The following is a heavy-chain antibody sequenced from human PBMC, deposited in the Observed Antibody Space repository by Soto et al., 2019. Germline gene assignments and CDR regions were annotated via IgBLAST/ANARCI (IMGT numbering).Heavy chain of an antibody. CDR2: IWFDGSNK. D-gene: IGHD3-22*01. CDR3: ARTPSMLYYDSNFLDY. V-gene: IGHV3-33*01. CDR1: GFTFSSYG. Sequence: GGSLRLSCAASGFTFSSYGMHWVRQAPGKGLEWVAVIWFDGSNKYYADSVKGRFTISRDNSKNPLYLQMNSLRAEDTAVYYCARTPSMLYYDSNFLDYWGQGTLVTVSS. J-gene: IGHJ4*02.